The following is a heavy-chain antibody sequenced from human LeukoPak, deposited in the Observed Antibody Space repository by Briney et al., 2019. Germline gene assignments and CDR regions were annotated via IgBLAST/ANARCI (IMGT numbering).Heavy chain of an antibody. CDR3: ARDSLLWFGELLSTENAFDI. J-gene: IGHJ3*02. CDR2: IYYSGST. Sequence: SETLSLTCTVSGGSISSSSYYWGWIRQPPGKGLEWIGSIYYSGSTYYNPSLKSRVTISVDTSKNQFSLKLSSVTAADTAVYYCARDSLLWFGELLSTENAFDIWGQGTMVTVSS. D-gene: IGHD3-10*01. CDR1: GGSISSSSYY. V-gene: IGHV4-39*07.